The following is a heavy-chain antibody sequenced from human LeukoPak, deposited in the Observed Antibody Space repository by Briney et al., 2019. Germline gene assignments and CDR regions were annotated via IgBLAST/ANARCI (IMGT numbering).Heavy chain of an antibody. J-gene: IGHJ5*02. D-gene: IGHD3-10*01. V-gene: IGHV4-59*12. CDR1: GGSISSYY. Sequence: SETLSLTCTVSGGSISSYYWSWIRQPPGKGLEYIGYIYYSGSTYYNPSLKSRVTISVDTSKNQFSLKLSSVTAADTAVYYCARERFGELSKWFDPWGQGTLVTVSS. CDR2: IYYSGST. CDR3: ARERFGELSKWFDP.